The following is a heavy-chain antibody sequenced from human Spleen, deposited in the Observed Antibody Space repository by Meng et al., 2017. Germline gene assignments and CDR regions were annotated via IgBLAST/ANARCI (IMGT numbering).Heavy chain of an antibody. V-gene: IGHV3-74*01. CDR2: INSDGSST. CDR3: VRGGDSTGWIDAFDI. J-gene: IGHJ3*02. CDR1: GFTFSSYW. Sequence: GESLKISCAASGFTFSSYWMRWVRQAPGKGLVWVSRINSDGSSTSYVDSVKGRVTISRDNAKNTLYLQMNSLRADDTAVYYCVRGGDSTGWIDAFDIWGQGTMVTVSS. D-gene: IGHD6-19*01.